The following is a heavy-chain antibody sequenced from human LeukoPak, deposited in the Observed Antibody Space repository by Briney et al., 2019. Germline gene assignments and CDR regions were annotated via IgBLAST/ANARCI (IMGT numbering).Heavy chain of an antibody. CDR2: IYYSGST. Sequence: PSETLSLTCTVSGGSISNYYWNWIRQPPGKGLEWIGYIYYSGSTNYNPSLKSRVTISVDTSKNQFSLKLNSVTAADTAVYYCAREQNYYYGMDVWGKGTTVTVSS. J-gene: IGHJ6*04. CDR3: AREQNYYYGMDV. CDR1: GGSISNYY. D-gene: IGHD2/OR15-2a*01. V-gene: IGHV4-59*01.